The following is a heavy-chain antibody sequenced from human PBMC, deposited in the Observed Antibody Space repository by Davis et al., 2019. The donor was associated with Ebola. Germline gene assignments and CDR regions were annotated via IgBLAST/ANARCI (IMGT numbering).Heavy chain of an antibody. CDR3: ARVNTDIVVVVAAMDV. D-gene: IGHD2-15*01. CDR2: ISYDGSNK. Sequence: GGSLRLSCAASGFTFSSYAMHWVRQAPGKGLEWVAVISYDGSNKYYAGSVKGRFTISRDNSKNTLYLQMNSLRAEDTAVYYCARVNTDIVVVVAAMDVWGQGTTVTVSS. CDR1: GFTFSSYA. V-gene: IGHV3-30-3*01. J-gene: IGHJ6*02.